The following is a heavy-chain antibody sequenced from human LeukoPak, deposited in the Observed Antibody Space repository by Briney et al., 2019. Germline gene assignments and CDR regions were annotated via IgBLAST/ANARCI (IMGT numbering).Heavy chain of an antibody. CDR1: GFTFSSFE. Sequence: PGGSLRLSCAASGFTFSSFEINWVRQAPGKGLEWVSSISSSSSYIYYADSVKGRFTISRDNAKNSLYLQMNSLRAEDTAVYYCASVGVRYFDWLTVDYWGQGTLVTVSS. J-gene: IGHJ4*02. V-gene: IGHV3-21*01. D-gene: IGHD3-9*01. CDR3: ASVGVRYFDWLTVDY. CDR2: ISSSSSYI.